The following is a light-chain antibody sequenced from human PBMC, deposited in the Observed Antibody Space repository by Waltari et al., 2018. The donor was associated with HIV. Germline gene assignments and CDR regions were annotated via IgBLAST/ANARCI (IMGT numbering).Light chain of an antibody. CDR3: ATWDDSLSGWV. CDR1: SSTIGNNF. Sequence: QSVLTQPPSASGTPGQRVTISCSGSSSTIGNNFIYWYQQFPGTAPKLLYYRNDLRPAGVPDRFSGSKSGTSASLAISGLRSEDEADYYCATWDDSLSGWVFSGGTKLTVL. V-gene: IGLV1-47*01. CDR2: RND. J-gene: IGLJ3*02.